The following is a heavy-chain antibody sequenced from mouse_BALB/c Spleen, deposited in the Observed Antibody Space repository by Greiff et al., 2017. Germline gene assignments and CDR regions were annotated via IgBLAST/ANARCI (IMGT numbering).Heavy chain of an antibody. V-gene: IGHV1S22*01. CDR3: TRARPHYFDY. CDR1: GYTFTSYW. CDR2: IYPGSGST. Sequence: LQQPGSELVRPGASVKLSCKASGYTFTSYWMHWVKQRPGQGLEWIGNIYPGSGSTNYDEKFKSNATLTVDTSSSTAYMQLSSLTSEDSAVYYCTRARPHYFDYWGQGTTLTVSS. J-gene: IGHJ2*01.